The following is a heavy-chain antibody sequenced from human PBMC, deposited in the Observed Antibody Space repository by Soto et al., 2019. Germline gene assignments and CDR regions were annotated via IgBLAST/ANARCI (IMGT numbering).Heavy chain of an antibody. CDR2: IYYSGST. Sequence: QVQLQESGPGLVKPSESLSLTCTVSGGSVSSGSYYWSWIRQPPGKGLECIGYIYYSGSTNYNPSLKSRVTISVDTSKNQFSLKLSSVTAADTAVYYCARVRIMITFGGVIPYYGMDVWGQGTTVTVSS. J-gene: IGHJ6*02. CDR1: GGSVSSGSYY. CDR3: ARVRIMITFGGVIPYYGMDV. D-gene: IGHD3-16*02. V-gene: IGHV4-61*01.